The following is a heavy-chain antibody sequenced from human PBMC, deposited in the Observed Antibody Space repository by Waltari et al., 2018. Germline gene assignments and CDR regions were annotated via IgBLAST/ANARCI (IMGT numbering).Heavy chain of an antibody. CDR2: ISYTRTNT. D-gene: IGHD2-21*01. CDR1: GFTFSSYA. V-gene: IGHV3-30-3*01. Sequence: QVQLVESGGGVVQPGRSLRLSCAACGFTFSSYAMHWVRQAPGKGIEGVAVISYTRTNTSFSVSVKGRFTISTDHSQPTLYLQMNSLRAEDTAVYYCASSPLRGKVLATYYWYFDLWGRGTLVTVSS. J-gene: IGHJ2*01. CDR3: ASSPLRGKVLATYYWYFDL.